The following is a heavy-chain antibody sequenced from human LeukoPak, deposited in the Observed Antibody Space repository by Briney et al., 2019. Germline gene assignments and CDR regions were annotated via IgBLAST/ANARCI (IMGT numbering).Heavy chain of an antibody. CDR2: IHYGGST. V-gene: IGHV4-61*01. CDR3: ARLTGYSSESWFDP. J-gene: IGHJ5*02. Sequence: SETLSLTCTVSGGSISTITYYWSWIRQPPGKGLEWIGYIHYGGSTNYKASLKSRVSISVDTSKNQFSLKLSSVTAADTAVYYCARLTGYSSESWFDPWGQGTLVTVSS. D-gene: IGHD3-9*01. CDR1: GGSISTITYY.